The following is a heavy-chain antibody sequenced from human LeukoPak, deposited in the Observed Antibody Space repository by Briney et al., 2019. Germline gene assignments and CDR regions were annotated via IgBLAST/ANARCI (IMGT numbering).Heavy chain of an antibody. CDR3: ARVAAEVVGVPGPIGFGWLRRDYYYMDV. V-gene: IGHV1-46*01. CDR1: GYTFTSYY. J-gene: IGHJ6*03. Sequence: ASVKVSCKASGYTFTSYYMHWVRQAPGEGLEWMGIINPSGGSTSYAQKFQGRVTMTRDMSTSTVYMELSSLRSEDTAVYYCARVAAEVVGVPGPIGFGWLRRDYYYMDVWGKGTTVTISS. D-gene: IGHD2-2*02. CDR2: INPSGGST.